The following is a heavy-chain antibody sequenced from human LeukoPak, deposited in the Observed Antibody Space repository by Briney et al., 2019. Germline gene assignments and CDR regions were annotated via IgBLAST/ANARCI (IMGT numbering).Heavy chain of an antibody. D-gene: IGHD2-21*01. CDR3: AKDGGGNCYDPIDY. CDR2: ITDSGGSS. CDR1: GFTFTNYA. Sequence: PGGSLRLSCAFSGFTFTNYAMSWVRQAPGKGLEWISGITDSGGSSYFADSVRGRFTISRDKSKNTLYLQMNSLRAEDTALYFCAKDGGGNCYDPIDYWGQGILVTVSS. J-gene: IGHJ4*02. V-gene: IGHV3-23*01.